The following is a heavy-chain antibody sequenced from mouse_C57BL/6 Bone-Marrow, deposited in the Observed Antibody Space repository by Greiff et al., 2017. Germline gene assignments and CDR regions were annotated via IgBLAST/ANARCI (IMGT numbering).Heavy chain of an antibody. CDR3: ARYDSCPYWYLDF. D-gene: IGHD2-3*01. Sequence: VQLQQPGAELVRPGSSVKLSCKASGYTFTSYWMDWVKQRPGQGLEWIGNIYPSDSETHYNQKFKDKATLTVDKSSSPASLQLSSLTSEDSADYDSARYDSCPYWYLDFWGTGTAVTVSS. V-gene: IGHV1-61*01. CDR1: GYTFTSYW. CDR2: IYPSDSET. J-gene: IGHJ1*03.